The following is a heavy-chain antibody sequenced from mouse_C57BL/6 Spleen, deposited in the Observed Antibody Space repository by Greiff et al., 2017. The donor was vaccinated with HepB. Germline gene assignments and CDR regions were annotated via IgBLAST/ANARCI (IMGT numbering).Heavy chain of an antibody. V-gene: IGHV10-1*01. Sequence: EVKLVESGGGLVQPKGSLKLSCAASGFSFNTYAMNWVRQAPGKGLEWVARIRSKSNNYATYYADSVKDRFTISRDDSESMLYLQMNNLKTEDTAMYYCVRQLGRYAMDYWGQGTSVTVSS. J-gene: IGHJ4*01. CDR2: IRSKSNNYAT. D-gene: IGHD4-1*01. CDR1: GFSFNTYA. CDR3: VRQLGRYAMDY.